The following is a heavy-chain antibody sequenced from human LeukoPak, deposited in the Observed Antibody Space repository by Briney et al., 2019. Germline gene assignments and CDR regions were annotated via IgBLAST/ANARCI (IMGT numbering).Heavy chain of an antibody. D-gene: IGHD3-9*01. CDR2: SYHSGNA. CDR3: ARSDIFLFDYFAMDV. V-gene: IGHV4-31*03. Sequence: PSETLSLTCNVSGGSISSGGYYWNWIRQYPGKGLEWIWYSYHSGNAYYNPSLKGRAIISTDTSKNQFSLKVNSVTAADTAVYYCARSDIFLFDYFAMDVWGQGTTVTVSS. CDR1: GGSISSGGYY. J-gene: IGHJ6*02.